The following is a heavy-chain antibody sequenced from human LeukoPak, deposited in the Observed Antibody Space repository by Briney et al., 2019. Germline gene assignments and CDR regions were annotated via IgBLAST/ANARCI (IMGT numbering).Heavy chain of an antibody. CDR3: ARGPGAKGNY. CDR1: GGSISSYY. J-gene: IGHJ4*02. Sequence: SETLSLTCTVSGGSISSYYWSWVRQPPGKGLEWIGYIYYSGSTNYNPSLKSRVTISVDTSKNQFSLKLSSVTAADTAVYYCARGPGAKGNYWGQGTLVTVSS. V-gene: IGHV4-59*12. D-gene: IGHD1-26*01. CDR2: IYYSGST.